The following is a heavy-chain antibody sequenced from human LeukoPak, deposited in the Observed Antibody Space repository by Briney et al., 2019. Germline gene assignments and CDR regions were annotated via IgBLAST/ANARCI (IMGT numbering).Heavy chain of an antibody. CDR1: GFTFSSYA. CDR2: ISGSGGST. V-gene: IGHV3-23*01. D-gene: IGHD5-24*01. J-gene: IGHJ4*02. Sequence: GGSLRLFCAASGFTFSSYAMSWVRQAPGGGLEWVAAISGSGGSTYYADSVKGRFTIARDNSKNTLHLQMNSPRAEDTAVYYCAKASLFRMATIFDYWGQGTLVTVSS. CDR3: AKASLFRMATIFDY.